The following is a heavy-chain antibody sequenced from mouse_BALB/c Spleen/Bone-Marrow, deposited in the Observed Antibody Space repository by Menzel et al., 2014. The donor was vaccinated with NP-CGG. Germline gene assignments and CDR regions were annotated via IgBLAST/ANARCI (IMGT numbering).Heavy chain of an antibody. D-gene: IGHD1-1*01. J-gene: IGHJ4*01. CDR3: ARSGCGSTLYIMDY. CDR2: ISSGSGTI. V-gene: IGHV5-17*02. Sequence: EVQLVESGGGLVRPGGSRKLSCAASGFTFSSFGMHWVRQAPEKGLEWVAYISSGSGTIYYADTVKGQFTISRDNPKNTLFLQMTSLRSEDTAMYYCARSGCGSTLYIMDYWGQGTSVSVSS. CDR1: GFTFSSFG.